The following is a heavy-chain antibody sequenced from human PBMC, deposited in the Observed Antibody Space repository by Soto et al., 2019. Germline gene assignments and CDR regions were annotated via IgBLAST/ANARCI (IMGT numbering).Heavy chain of an antibody. V-gene: IGHV3-20*04. CDR2: INWNGGST. J-gene: IGHJ4*02. CDR3: ARVGKLGAPPPQTGPIDY. CDR1: GFTFDDYG. Sequence: GGSLRLSCAASGFTFDDYGMSWVRQAPGKGLEWVSGINWNGGSTGYADSVKGRFTISRDNAKNSLYLQMNSLRAEDTALYYCARVGKLGAPPPQTGPIDYWGQGTLVTVSS. D-gene: IGHD1-26*01.